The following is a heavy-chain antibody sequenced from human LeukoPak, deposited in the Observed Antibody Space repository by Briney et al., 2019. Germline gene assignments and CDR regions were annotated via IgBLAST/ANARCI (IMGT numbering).Heavy chain of an antibody. CDR3: AKDSSADDSSGYSYYFDY. CDR1: GFTFSSSS. D-gene: IGHD3-22*01. Sequence: GGSLRLSCAASGFTFSSSSMHWVRQAPGKGLEWVTVISYDAINKYYADSVKGRFTISRDNSKNTLYLQMNSLRAEDTAVYYCAKDSSADDSSGYSYYFDYWGQGTLVTVSS. J-gene: IGHJ4*02. CDR2: ISYDAINK. V-gene: IGHV3-30-3*01.